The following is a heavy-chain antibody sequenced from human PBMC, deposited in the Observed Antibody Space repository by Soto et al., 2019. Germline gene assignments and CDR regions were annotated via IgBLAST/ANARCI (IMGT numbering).Heavy chain of an antibody. Sequence: QVQLVQSGAEVKKPGASVKVSCKASGYTFTDYYMHWVRQAPGQGLEWMGITKPGDGSTSYAEKFQGRVTMTRDTSTTTFYMELRSLRYEDTAVFYCATLGGSYDWGQATLVTVSP. CDR2: TKPGDGST. CDR3: ATLGGSYD. J-gene: IGHJ4*02. D-gene: IGHD3-16*01. V-gene: IGHV1-46*01. CDR1: GYTFTDYY.